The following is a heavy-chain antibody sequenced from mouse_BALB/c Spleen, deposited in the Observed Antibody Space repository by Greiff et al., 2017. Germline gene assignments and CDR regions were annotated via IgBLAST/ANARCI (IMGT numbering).Heavy chain of an antibody. Sequence: EVQGVESGGGLVQPGGSRKLSCAASGFTFCSFGMHWVRQAPEKGLEWVAYIRSGSSTIYYADIEKGRFTISRDNHKNTLFLQMTSLRSEDTAMFNCAREGDAYYYAMDSGGQGTSVTVSA. J-gene: IGHJ4*01. V-gene: IGHV5-17*02. CDR3: AREGDAYYYAMDS. D-gene: IGHD3-3*01. CDR2: IRSGSSTI. CDR1: GFTFCSFG.